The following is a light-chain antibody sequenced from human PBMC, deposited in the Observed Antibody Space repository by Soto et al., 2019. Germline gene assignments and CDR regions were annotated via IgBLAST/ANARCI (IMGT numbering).Light chain of an antibody. Sequence: QSLLTQPPSVYGAPGQTVTISCPGSSSNIGAGYDVHWYQQLPGTAPKFLIYGNNNRPSGVPDRFSGSKSGTSASLAITGLQAEDEADYFCQSYDSSLSGSYVFGTGTKVTVL. CDR2: GNN. J-gene: IGLJ1*01. V-gene: IGLV1-40*01. CDR3: QSYDSSLSGSYV. CDR1: SSNIGAGYD.